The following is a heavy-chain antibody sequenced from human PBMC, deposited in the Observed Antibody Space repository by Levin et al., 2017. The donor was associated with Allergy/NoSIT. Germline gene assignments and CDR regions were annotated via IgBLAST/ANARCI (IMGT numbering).Heavy chain of an antibody. Sequence: ASETLSLTCTVSGGSISTFYWSWIRQPAGKGLEWIGRIYASGTTNYNPSLKSRVTMSVDTSKNQFSLKLNSVTAADAAVYYCARGYAFDYWGQGTLVTVSS. V-gene: IGHV4-4*07. J-gene: IGHJ4*02. D-gene: IGHD5-12*01. CDR3: ARGYAFDY. CDR1: GGSISTFY. CDR2: IYASGTT.